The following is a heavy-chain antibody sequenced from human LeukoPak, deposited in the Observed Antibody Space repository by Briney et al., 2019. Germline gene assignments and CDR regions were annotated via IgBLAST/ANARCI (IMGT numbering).Heavy chain of an antibody. V-gene: IGHV3-66*01. CDR1: GFTVSDNY. CDR2: IYSDGST. Sequence: GGSLRLSCAASGFTVSDNYMSWVRQAPGKGLEWVSIIYSDGSTYYADSVKGRFTISRDNSKNTLYLQMNSLRAEDTAVYYCARVGGSGSYYEYYFDYWGQGTLVTVSS. CDR3: ARVGGSGSYYEYYFDY. J-gene: IGHJ4*02. D-gene: IGHD3-10*01.